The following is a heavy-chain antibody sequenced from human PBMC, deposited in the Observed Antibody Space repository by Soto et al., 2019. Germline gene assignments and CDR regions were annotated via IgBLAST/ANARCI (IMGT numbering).Heavy chain of an antibody. V-gene: IGHV4-59*12. D-gene: IGHD3-9*01. J-gene: IGHJ6*02. CDR3: ARGAVNTSLVIIRKEYYYYGMDV. CDR2: VYNSGST. Sequence: SETLSLACTVSGGSISSNYWTWIRQPPGKGVEWIGYVYNSGSTNYNPSLKSRVTISEDTSKSQFSLKVNSVTAADTAVYYCARGAVNTSLVIIRKEYYYYGMDVWGQGTTVTVSS. CDR1: GGSISSNY.